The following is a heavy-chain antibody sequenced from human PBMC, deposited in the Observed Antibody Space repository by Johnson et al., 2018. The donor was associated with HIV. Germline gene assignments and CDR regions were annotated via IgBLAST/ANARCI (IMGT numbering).Heavy chain of an antibody. J-gene: IGHJ3*02. D-gene: IGHD6-13*01. CDR2: ISYDGSNK. CDR3: AKDQWSSSWTNDVVNR. CDR1: GFTFSSYG. Sequence: QVQLVESGGGVVQPGRSLRLSCAASGFTFSSYGMHWVRQAPGKGLAWVAVISYDGSNKYYADSVKGRFTISRDNSKNTLYLQMNSLGAEDTAVYYCAKDQWSSSWTNDVVNRWGQGTMVTVSS. V-gene: IGHV3-30*18.